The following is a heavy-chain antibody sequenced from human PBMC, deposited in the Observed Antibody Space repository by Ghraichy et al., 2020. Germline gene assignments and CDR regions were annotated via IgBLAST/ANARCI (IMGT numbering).Heavy chain of an antibody. J-gene: IGHJ6*02. Sequence: SETLSLICAVSGGSLNSGGYSWSWVRQAPGKGLEWIGYIYHSGSTHYNPSLESRVTISVDRSNGQFSLQLSSVTAADTAVYYCARYNGTGLHYYGLDVWGQGTTVTVSS. CDR2: IYHSGST. CDR1: GGSLNSGGYS. D-gene: IGHD1-14*01. CDR3: ARYNGTGLHYYGLDV. V-gene: IGHV4-30-2*01.